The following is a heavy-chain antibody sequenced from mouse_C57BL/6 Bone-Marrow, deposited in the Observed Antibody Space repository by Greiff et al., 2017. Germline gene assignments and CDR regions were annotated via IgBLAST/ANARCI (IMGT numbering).Heavy chain of an antibody. V-gene: IGHV3-6*01. D-gene: IGHD1-1*01. J-gene: IGHJ3*01. Sequence: ESGPGLVKPSQSLSLTCSVTGYSIPSGYYWNWIRQFPGNKLEWMGYISYDGSNNYNPSLTNRIFITRDTSKNQLFLKLNSVTTEDTATYYCASRITTVVDWFAYWGQGTLVTVSA. CDR1: GYSIPSGYY. CDR3: ASRITTVVDWFAY. CDR2: ISYDGSN.